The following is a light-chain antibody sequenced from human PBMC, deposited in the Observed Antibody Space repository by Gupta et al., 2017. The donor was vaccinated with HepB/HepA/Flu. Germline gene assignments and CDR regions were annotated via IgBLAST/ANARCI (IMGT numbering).Light chain of an antibody. CDR1: SSNVGRDN. J-gene: IGLJ1*01. V-gene: IGLV1-47*02. CDR2: NDD. CDR3: AAWDNSLSAYV. Sequence: VLTQPPSASVTPGQRVAISCSGSSSNVGRDNVYWYRQLPGTAPKLLIYNDDRRPSGVPDRFSGSKSGTSASLAISGLRSEDEADYYCAAWDNSLSAYVFGTGTWVTVL.